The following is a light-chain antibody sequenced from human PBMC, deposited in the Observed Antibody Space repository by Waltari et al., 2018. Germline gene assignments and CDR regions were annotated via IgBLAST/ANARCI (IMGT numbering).Light chain of an antibody. Sequence: DIQMTQSPFSLSASVGDRVTITCRASQGISNSLDWYQQKPGEAPKVLLYTASRLESGVPSRFSGSGSGTAYTLTISSLQPEDFATYYCQQYYSLPLTFGGGTKVEIK. V-gene: IGKV1-NL1*01. CDR3: QQYYSLPLT. J-gene: IGKJ4*01. CDR2: TAS. CDR1: QGISNS.